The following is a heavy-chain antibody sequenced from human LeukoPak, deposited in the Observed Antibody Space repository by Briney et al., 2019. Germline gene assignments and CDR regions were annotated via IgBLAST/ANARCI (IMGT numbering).Heavy chain of an antibody. CDR2: IRAYNGNT. CDR3: ARDLSSGSKDPLDY. Sequence: ASVKVSCKATSRISWVRQAPGQGLEWMGWIRAYNGNTNYAQKLQGRVTMTTDTSTSTAYMELRSLRSDDTAVYYCARDLSSGSKDPLDYWGQGTLVTVSS. J-gene: IGHJ4*02. CDR1: TSR. D-gene: IGHD3-22*01. V-gene: IGHV1-18*01.